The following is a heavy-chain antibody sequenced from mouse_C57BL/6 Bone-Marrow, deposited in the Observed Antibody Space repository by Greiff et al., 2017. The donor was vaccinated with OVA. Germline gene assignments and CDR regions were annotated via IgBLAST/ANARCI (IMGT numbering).Heavy chain of an antibody. V-gene: IGHV1-18*01. CDR1: GYTFTDYN. Sequence: EVQLQQSGPELVKPGASVKIPCKASGYTFTDYNMDWVKQSHGKSLEWIGDINPNNGGTIYNQKFKGKATLTVDKSSSTADMEIRSLTSEATAVYYCAREGYYGSSLDYWGQGTTLTVSS. CDR2: INPNNGGT. CDR3: AREGYYGSSLDY. J-gene: IGHJ2*01. D-gene: IGHD1-1*01.